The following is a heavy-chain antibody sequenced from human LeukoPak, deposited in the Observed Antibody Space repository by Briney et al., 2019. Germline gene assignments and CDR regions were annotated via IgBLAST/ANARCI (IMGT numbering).Heavy chain of an antibody. CDR1: GSTFSTYA. D-gene: IGHD6-19*01. J-gene: IGHJ4*02. V-gene: IGHV3-23*01. CDR3: ARHHSSGWNYFDC. Sequence: PGGSLRLSCAASGSTFSTYAMSWVRLTPGKGLEWVSAISGDGGNTYYADSMKGRFTVSRDDSKSTLYLQMNSLRAEDTAVYYCARHHSSGWNYFDCWGQGTLVTVSS. CDR2: ISGDGGNT.